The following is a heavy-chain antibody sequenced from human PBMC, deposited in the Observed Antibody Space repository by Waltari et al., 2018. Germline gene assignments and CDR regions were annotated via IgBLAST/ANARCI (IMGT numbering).Heavy chain of an antibody. CDR2: CDPEDGET. CDR3: ATAGYYYDSSGYPGGY. Sequence: QVQLVQSGAEVKKPGASVKVSCKVSGYTLTELSMHWVRQAPGKGLEWMGGCDPEDGETIYAQKFQGRVTMTEDTSTDTAYMELSSLRSEDTAVYYCATAGYYYDSSGYPGGYWGQGTLVTVSS. J-gene: IGHJ4*02. CDR1: GYTLTELS. V-gene: IGHV1-24*01. D-gene: IGHD3-22*01.